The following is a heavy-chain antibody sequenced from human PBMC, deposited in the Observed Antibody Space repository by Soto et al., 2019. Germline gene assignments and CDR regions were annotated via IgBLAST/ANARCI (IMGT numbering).Heavy chain of an antibody. CDR2: IYHSGST. Sequence: QVQLQESGPGLVKPSGTLSLTCAVSGGSISSSNWWSWVRQPPGKGLEWIGEIYHSGSTNYNPSLKSRVTISVDKSKNQFSLHLSSVTAADTAVYYCARAGLDYYDSSGYSDAFDIWGQGTMVTVSS. J-gene: IGHJ3*02. CDR1: GGSISSSNW. V-gene: IGHV4-4*02. D-gene: IGHD3-22*01. CDR3: ARAGLDYYDSSGYSDAFDI.